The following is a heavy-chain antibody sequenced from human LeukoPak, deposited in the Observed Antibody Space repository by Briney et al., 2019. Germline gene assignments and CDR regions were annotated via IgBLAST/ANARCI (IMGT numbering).Heavy chain of an antibody. CDR3: LAGYYYYYRDV. V-gene: IGHV3-74*01. J-gene: IGHJ6*03. Sequence: GGSLRLSCAASGFAFSNYWLHWVRQAPGKGLEWVARINTHGSSTNYAGSVKGRFTISRDNPKNTLYLQMTSLSAEDTAVYYALAGYYYYYRDVWGKGTTVTVSS. CDR2: INTHGSST. CDR1: GFAFSNYW.